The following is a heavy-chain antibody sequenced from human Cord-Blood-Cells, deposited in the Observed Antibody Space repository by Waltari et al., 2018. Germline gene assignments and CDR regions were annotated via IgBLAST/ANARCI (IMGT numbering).Heavy chain of an antibody. V-gene: IGHV4-34*01. Sequence: QVQLQQWGAGLLKPSETLSLTCAVYGGSFSGYYWSWIRQPPGKGLEWIGENNHSGSTNYNPSLKSRVTISVDTSKNQFSLKLSSVTAADTAVYYCARGKPPSSSIDYWGQGTLVTVSS. J-gene: IGHJ4*02. CDR2: NNHSGST. D-gene: IGHD6-6*01. CDR1: GGSFSGYY. CDR3: ARGKPPSSSIDY.